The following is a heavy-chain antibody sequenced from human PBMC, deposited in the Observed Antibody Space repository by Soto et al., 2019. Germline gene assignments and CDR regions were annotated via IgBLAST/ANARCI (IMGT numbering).Heavy chain of an antibody. CDR3: ARGRNLRYFDWSYTTGDY. J-gene: IGHJ4*02. V-gene: IGHV3-21*01. Sequence: PGGSLRLSCAASGFTFSSYSMNWVRQAPGKGLEWVSSISSSSSYIYYADSVKGRFTISRDNAKNSLYLQMNSLRAEDTAVYYCARGRNLRYFDWSYTTGDYWGQGTLVTVSS. D-gene: IGHD3-9*01. CDR1: GFTFSSYS. CDR2: ISSSSSYI.